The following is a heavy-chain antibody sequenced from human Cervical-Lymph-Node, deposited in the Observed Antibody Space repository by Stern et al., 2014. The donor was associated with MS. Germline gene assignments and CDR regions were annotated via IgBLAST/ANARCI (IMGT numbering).Heavy chain of an antibody. J-gene: IGHJ6*02. CDR1: GVTFSTYA. D-gene: IGHD2-15*01. V-gene: IGHV1-69*01. CDR3: ARKLCSGGSCYFYGMDV. CDR2: IITIFGAA. Sequence: VQLVESGAEVKKPGSSVKVSCKASGVTFSTYAISLMRQPPGPGIEWMGGIITIFGAANHAQKFQGRVTIIADESTSTVYMELSSLRSEDAAVYYCARKLCSGGSCYFYGMDVWGQGTTVTVSS.